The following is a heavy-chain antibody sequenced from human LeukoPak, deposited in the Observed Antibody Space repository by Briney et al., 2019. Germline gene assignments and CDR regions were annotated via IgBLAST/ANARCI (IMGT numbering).Heavy chain of an antibody. Sequence: SVKVSCKSSGGTFSNYGISWVRQAPGHGLEWIGGLIPVFGATKYAQKFQGRVTITAAESTTTDYMELSTLRSEDKAVSCCARKGGFYGSGSYNWFDPWGQGTLVTVSS. J-gene: IGHJ5*02. CDR2: LIPVFGAT. CDR1: GGTFSNYG. D-gene: IGHD3-10*01. V-gene: IGHV1-69*13. CDR3: ARKGGFYGSGSYNWFDP.